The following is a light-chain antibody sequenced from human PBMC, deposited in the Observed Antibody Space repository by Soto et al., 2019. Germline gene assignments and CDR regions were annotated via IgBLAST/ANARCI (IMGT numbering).Light chain of an antibody. CDR1: QSVSRN. J-gene: IGKJ5*01. CDR2: GAS. CDR3: QQYDSSPIT. V-gene: IGKV3D-15*01. Sequence: EIVMTQSPATLSVSPGERATLSCRASQSVSRNLAWYQQRPGQAPRLFIYGASTRATGIPDRFSGSGSGTDFTLTITPLEPEDFAVYFCQQYDSSPITFGQGTRLEIK.